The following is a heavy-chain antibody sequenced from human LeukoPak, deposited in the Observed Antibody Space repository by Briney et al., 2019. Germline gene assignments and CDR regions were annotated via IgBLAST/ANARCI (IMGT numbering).Heavy chain of an antibody. CDR1: GFTFSSYA. D-gene: IGHD5-18*01. CDR2: ISGSGGST. V-gene: IGHV3-23*01. CDR3: AKDSIQLRYTPLWRY. J-gene: IGHJ4*02. Sequence: GGSLRLSCAASGFTFSSYAMSWVRQAPGKGLEWVSAISGSGGSTYYADSVKGRFTISRDNSKNTLYLQMNSLRAEDTAVYYCAKDSIQLRYTPLWRYWGQGTLVTVSS.